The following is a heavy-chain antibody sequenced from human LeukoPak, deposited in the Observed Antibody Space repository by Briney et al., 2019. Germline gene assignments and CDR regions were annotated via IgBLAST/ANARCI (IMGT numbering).Heavy chain of an antibody. J-gene: IGHJ6*03. CDR2: INTNTGNP. V-gene: IGHV7-4-1*02. D-gene: IGHD2/OR15-2a*01. CDR1: GYTFTNYD. Sequence: ASVKVSCKASGYTFTNYDMNWVRQAPGQGLEWMGWINTNTGNPTYAQGFTGRFVFSLDTSVSTAYLQISSLKAEDTAVYYCARDSNNYYNYYMDVWGRGTTVTVSS. CDR3: ARDSNNYYNYYMDV.